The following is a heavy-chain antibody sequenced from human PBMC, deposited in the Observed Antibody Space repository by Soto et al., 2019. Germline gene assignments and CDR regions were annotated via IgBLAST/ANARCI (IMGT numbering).Heavy chain of an antibody. V-gene: IGHV4-34*01. CDR2: INHRGST. D-gene: IGHD3-16*01. Sequence: SETLSLTCAVFGGSFSGYYWSWIRQPPGKGLEWIGEINHRGSTNYNPSLKSRVTMSVDTSKNQFSLKLTSMTAADTAVYYCARDGGPTTYRVLGWFDPWGQGTLVTVSS. J-gene: IGHJ5*02. CDR1: GGSFSGYY. CDR3: ARDGGPTTYRVLGWFDP.